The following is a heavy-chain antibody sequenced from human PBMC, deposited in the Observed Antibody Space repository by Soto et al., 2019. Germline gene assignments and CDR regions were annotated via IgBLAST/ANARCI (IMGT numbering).Heavy chain of an antibody. Sequence: QVQLQQWGAGLLKPSETLSLTCAVYGGSFSGYYWSWIRQPPGKGLEWIGEINHSGSTNYNPSLNSRVTISVDTSKNQFSLKLSSVTAADTAVYYCARADDYGDYVREGWFDPWGQGTLVTVSS. CDR2: INHSGST. V-gene: IGHV4-34*01. D-gene: IGHD4-17*01. CDR3: ARADDYGDYVREGWFDP. CDR1: GGSFSGYY. J-gene: IGHJ5*02.